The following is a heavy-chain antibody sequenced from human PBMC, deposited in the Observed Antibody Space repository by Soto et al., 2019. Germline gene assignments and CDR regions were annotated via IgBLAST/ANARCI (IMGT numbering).Heavy chain of an antibody. CDR1: GGSISSYY. D-gene: IGHD6-13*01. J-gene: IGHJ6*02. V-gene: IGHV4-59*01. CDR2: IYYSGST. Sequence: TLSLTCTVSGGSISSYYWSWIRQPPGKGLEWIGYIYYSGSTNYNPSLKSRVTISVDTSKNQFSLKLSSVTAADTAVYYCARVKGSIAAALVGDLYGMDVWGQGTSVTVSS. CDR3: ARVKGSIAAALVGDLYGMDV.